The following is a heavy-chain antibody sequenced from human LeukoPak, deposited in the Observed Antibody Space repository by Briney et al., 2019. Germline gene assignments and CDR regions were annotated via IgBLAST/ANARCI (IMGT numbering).Heavy chain of an antibody. V-gene: IGHV3-23*01. Sequence: GGSLRLSCAASGFTFSSYAMSWVRQAPGKGLEWVSAISGSGGSTYYADSVKGRFTISRDNSKNTLYLQMNSLRAEDTAVYYCAKAAYYDFWSGYDYNWFDPWGQGTLVTVSS. CDR3: AKAAYYDFWSGYDYNWFDP. J-gene: IGHJ5*02. D-gene: IGHD3-3*01. CDR1: GFTFSSYA. CDR2: ISGSGGST.